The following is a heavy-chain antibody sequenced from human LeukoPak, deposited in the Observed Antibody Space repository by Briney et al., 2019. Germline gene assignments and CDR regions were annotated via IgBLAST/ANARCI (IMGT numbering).Heavy chain of an antibody. V-gene: IGHV1-8*01. CDR1: GYTFTSYD. CDR3: ARVRGDSGYDPIDY. J-gene: IGHJ4*02. CDR2: MNPNSGNT. Sequence: ASVKVSCKASGYTFTSYDINWVRQATGQGLEWMGWMNPNSGNTGYAQKFQGRVTMTRNTSISTAYMELSSLRSEDTAVYYCARVRGDSGYDPIDYWGQGALVTVSS. D-gene: IGHD5-12*01.